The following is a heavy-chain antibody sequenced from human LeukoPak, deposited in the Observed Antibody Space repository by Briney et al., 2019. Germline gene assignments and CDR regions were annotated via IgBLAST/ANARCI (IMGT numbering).Heavy chain of an antibody. V-gene: IGHV3-23*01. CDR2: TSGSGGST. CDR1: GFTFSSYA. J-gene: IGHJ2*01. Sequence: GGSLRLSCAASGFTFSSYAMSWVHQAPGKGLEWVSATSGSGGSTYYADSVKGRFTISRDNSKNTLYLQMNSLRAEDTALYYCANARGTSSSYFDLWGRGTLVTVSS. CDR3: ANARGTSSSYFDL. D-gene: IGHD6-6*01.